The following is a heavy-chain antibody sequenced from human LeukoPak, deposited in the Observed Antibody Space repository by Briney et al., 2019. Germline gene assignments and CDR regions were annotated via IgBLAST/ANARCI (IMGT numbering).Heavy chain of an antibody. J-gene: IGHJ6*03. V-gene: IGHV4-39*01. Sequence: SETLSLTCTVSGGSISSSSYYWGWIRQPPGKGLEWIGSIYYSGSPYYNPSLKSRVTISVDTSKNQFSLKLSSVTAADTAVYYCARLEGSLNRYYYYMDVWGKGTTVTVSS. CDR1: GGSISSSSYY. D-gene: IGHD3-10*01. CDR3: ARLEGSLNRYYYYMDV. CDR2: IYYSGSP.